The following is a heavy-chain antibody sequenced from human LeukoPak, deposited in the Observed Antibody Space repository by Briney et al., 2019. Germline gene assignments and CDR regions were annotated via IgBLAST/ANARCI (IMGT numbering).Heavy chain of an antibody. V-gene: IGHV1-2*02. D-gene: IGHD2-2*01. CDR3: ARDYLGCSSTSCYGGY. CDR1: GYTFTGYY. J-gene: IGHJ4*02. Sequence: ASVKVSCKASGYTFTGYYMHWVRQAPGQGLEWMGWINPNSGGTNYAQKFQGRVTMTTDTSTSTAYMELRSLRSDDTAVYYCARDYLGCSSTSCYGGYWGQGTLVTVSS. CDR2: INPNSGGT.